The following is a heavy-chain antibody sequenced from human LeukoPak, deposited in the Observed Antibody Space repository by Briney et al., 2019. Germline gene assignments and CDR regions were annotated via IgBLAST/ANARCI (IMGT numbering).Heavy chain of an antibody. V-gene: IGHV1-2*02. CDR3: ARGSYSSGYYWPF. CDR1: GYTFTGYY. J-gene: IGHJ4*02. Sequence: GASVKVSCKASGYTFTGYYMHWVRQAPGQGLEWMGWINPNSGGTNYAQKFQGRVTMTRDTSISTAYMELSSLRSEDTAVYYCARGSYSSGYYWPFWGQGTLVTVSS. CDR2: INPNSGGT. D-gene: IGHD3-22*01.